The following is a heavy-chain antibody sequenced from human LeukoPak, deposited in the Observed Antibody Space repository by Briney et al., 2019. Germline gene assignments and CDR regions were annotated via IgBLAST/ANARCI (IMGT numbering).Heavy chain of an antibody. CDR1: GFTFNNYA. J-gene: IGHJ5*01. V-gene: IGHV3-23*01. CDR3: AKEPREYCSSTCCPNWFDS. CDR2: ISASGGTT. D-gene: IGHD2-2*01. Sequence: GGSLRLSCAASGFTFNNYAMSWVRQAPGKGLEWVSAISASGGTTYRADSVKGRFTLSRDNSENTLFLQMNSLRAEDTAVYYCAKEPREYCSSTCCPNWFDSWGQGTLVTVSS.